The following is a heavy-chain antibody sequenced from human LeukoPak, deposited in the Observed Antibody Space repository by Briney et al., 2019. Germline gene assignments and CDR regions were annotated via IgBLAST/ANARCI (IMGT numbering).Heavy chain of an antibody. D-gene: IGHD3-10*01. J-gene: IGHJ1*01. CDR1: GGSVSSGSYY. CDR2: IYSSGST. CDR3: AKTYYPSSGSWD. V-gene: IGHV4-61*01. Sequence: SETLSLTCTVSGGSVSSGSYYWSWIRQPPGKGLEWIGYIYSSGSTAYNPSLKSRVTISLDTSKNQFSLRLNSVTAADTAVYYCAKTYYPSSGSWDWGQGTLVTVSS.